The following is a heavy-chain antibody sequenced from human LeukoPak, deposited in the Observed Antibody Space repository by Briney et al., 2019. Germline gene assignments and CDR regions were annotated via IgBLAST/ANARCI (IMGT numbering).Heavy chain of an antibody. CDR3: TRGSIAYYYMDV. CDR1: GGSISSYY. V-gene: IGHV4-59*01. Sequence: ASETLSLTCTVSGGSISSYYWSWIRQPPGEGLEWIGNIYYSGSTNYNPSLKSRVTISADTSKNQFSLKLSSVTAADTAVYYCTRGSIAYYYMDVWGKGTTVTISS. CDR2: IYYSGST. D-gene: IGHD3-22*01. J-gene: IGHJ6*03.